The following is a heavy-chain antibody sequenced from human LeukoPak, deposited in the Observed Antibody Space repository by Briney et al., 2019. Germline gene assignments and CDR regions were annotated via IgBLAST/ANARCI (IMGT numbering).Heavy chain of an antibody. Sequence: GESLKISCKGSEYTFTTYWIAWVRQMPGKGLEGMGIIYPGDFDTRYSPSFQGHVTISADKSISTVYLQWSSLKASDTAMYYCARTRGAFAGNGFDYWGQGTLVTVSS. CDR1: EYTFTTYW. J-gene: IGHJ4*02. CDR2: IYPGDFDT. V-gene: IGHV5-51*01. CDR3: ARTRGAFAGNGFDY. D-gene: IGHD3-10*01.